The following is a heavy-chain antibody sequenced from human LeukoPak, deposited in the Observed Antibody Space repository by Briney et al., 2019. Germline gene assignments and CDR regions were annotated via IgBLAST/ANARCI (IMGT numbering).Heavy chain of an antibody. V-gene: IGHV3-11*01. D-gene: IGHD7-27*01. J-gene: IGHJ4*02. CDR2: TSSSGTTI. CDR1: GFTFSDYY. Sequence: GGSLSLSCAASGFTFSDYYMSWIRQAPGKGLEWVSYTSSSGTTIYYPNSVKGLFTLSRDNAKNSLYLQMNSLRAEDTAVYYCARVPAGDHWGVLDYWGQGTLVTVSS. CDR3: ARVPAGDHWGVLDY.